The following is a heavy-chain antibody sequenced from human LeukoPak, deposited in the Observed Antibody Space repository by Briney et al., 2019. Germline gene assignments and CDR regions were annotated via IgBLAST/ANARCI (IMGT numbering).Heavy chain of an antibody. CDR3: AKDFRTQLWLMFDS. CDR1: GFTFSSYS. Sequence: YPGGALRLSCAASGFTFSSYSMNWVRQAPGKGLEWVSSISSSSSYIYYADSVKGRFTISRDNAKNSLYLQVNSLRAEDTAVYYCAKDFRTQLWLMFDSWGQGTLVTVSS. CDR2: ISSSSSYI. J-gene: IGHJ4*02. D-gene: IGHD5-18*01. V-gene: IGHV3-21*04.